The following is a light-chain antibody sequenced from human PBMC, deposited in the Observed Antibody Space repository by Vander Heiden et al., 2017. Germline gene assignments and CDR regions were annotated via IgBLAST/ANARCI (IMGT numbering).Light chain of an antibody. CDR2: AAS. CDR1: QSISSY. CDR3: QQSYSTPLFT. J-gene: IGKJ3*01. Sequence: DIQMTQSPSSLSASVGDRVTITCRASQSISSYLNWYQQKPGKAPKLLIYAASSLQSGVPSRFSGSGSGTDFTLTISSLQPEDFATYYCQQSYSTPLFTFASEAKVDIK. V-gene: IGKV1-39*01.